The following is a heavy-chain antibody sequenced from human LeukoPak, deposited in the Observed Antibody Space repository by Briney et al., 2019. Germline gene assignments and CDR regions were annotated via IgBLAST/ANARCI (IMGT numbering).Heavy chain of an antibody. CDR1: GYTFTSYY. D-gene: IGHD3-22*01. J-gene: IGHJ4*02. V-gene: IGHV1-46*01. CDR3: ARAFYDSSTLYYFDY. CDR2: INPTGGST. Sequence: ASVKVSCKASGYTFTSYYMHWVRQAPGQGLEWMGLINPTGGSTGYAQKFQGRVTMTRDMSTSTGYMELSSLRSEDTAVYYCARAFYDSSTLYYFDYWGQGTLVTVSS.